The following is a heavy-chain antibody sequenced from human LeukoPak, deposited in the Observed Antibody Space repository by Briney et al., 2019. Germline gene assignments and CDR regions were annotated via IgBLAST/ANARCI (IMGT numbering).Heavy chain of an antibody. CDR1: GYTFTGYY. V-gene: IGHV1-2*02. Sequence: ASVKVSCKASGYTFTGYYMHWVRQAPGQGLEWRGWINPNSGGTNYAQKFQGRVTMTRDTSISTAYMELSRLRSDDTAVYYCARESIVGAKAFDIWGQGTMVTVSS. CDR2: INPNSGGT. J-gene: IGHJ3*02. CDR3: ARESIVGAKAFDI. D-gene: IGHD1-26*01.